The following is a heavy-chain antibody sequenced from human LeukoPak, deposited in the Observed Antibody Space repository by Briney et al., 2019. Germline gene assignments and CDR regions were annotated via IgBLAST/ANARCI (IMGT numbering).Heavy chain of an antibody. CDR2: INPNSGGT. CDR3: ARDGGWEYCSGGSCYWYYMDV. CDR1: GYTFTGYY. Sequence: ASVKVSCKASGYTFTGYYMHWVRQAPGQGLEWMGWINPNSGGTNYAQKFQGRVTMTRDTSISTAYMELSRLRSDDTAVYYCARDGGWEYCSGGSCYWYYMDVWGKGTTVTVSS. V-gene: IGHV1-2*02. J-gene: IGHJ6*03. D-gene: IGHD2-15*01.